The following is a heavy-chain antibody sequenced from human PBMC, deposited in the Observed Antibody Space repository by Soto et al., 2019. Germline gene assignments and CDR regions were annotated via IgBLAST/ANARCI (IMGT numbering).Heavy chain of an antibody. CDR3: ARSGDNYNRLDY. CDR1: GFTFSDYY. Sequence: GGSLRLSCEGSGFTFSDYYISWIRQAPGKGLEWISYSSNSGTFSRYADSVKGRFSISRDNTKNLLYPQMNSLRAEDTAVYYCARSGDNYNRLDYWGQGTPVTVSS. J-gene: IGHJ4*02. D-gene: IGHD1-1*01. V-gene: IGHV3-11*06. CDR2: SSNSGTFS.